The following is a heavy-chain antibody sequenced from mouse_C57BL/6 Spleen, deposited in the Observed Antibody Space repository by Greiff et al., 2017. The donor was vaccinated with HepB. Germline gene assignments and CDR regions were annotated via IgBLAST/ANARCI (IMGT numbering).Heavy chain of an antibody. Sequence: VQVVESGPELVKPGASVKISCKASGYAFSSSWMNWVKQRPGKGLEWIGRIYPGDGDTNYNGKFKGKATLTADKSSSTAYMQLSSLTSEDSAVYFCASTGTWFAYWGQGTLVTVSA. CDR2: IYPGDGDT. V-gene: IGHV1-82*01. CDR1: GYAFSSSW. CDR3: ASTGTWFAY. D-gene: IGHD4-1*02. J-gene: IGHJ3*01.